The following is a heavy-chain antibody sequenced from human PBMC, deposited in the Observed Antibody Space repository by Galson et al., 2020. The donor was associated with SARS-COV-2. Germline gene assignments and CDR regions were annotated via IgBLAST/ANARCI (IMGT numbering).Heavy chain of an antibody. J-gene: IGHJ6*02. D-gene: IGHD3-3*01. V-gene: IGHV3-30*04. CDR1: GFTFSSYA. CDR2: ISYDGSNK. Sequence: GGSLRLSCAASGFTFSSYAMHWVRQAPGKGLEWVAVISYDGSNKYYADSVKGRFTISRDNSKNTLYLQMNSLRAEDTAVYYCARDGNDFWSGTIWHYYYGMDVWGQGTTVTVSS. CDR3: ARDGNDFWSGTIWHYYYGMDV.